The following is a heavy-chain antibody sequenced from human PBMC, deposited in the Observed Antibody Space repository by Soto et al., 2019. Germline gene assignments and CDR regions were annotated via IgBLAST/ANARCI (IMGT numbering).Heavy chain of an antibody. J-gene: IGHJ4*02. CDR1: GFSLSTSGVG. CDR2: IYWDDDK. CDR3: AHSLLQVYSSCPFFDY. D-gene: IGHD6-19*01. V-gene: IGHV2-5*02. Sequence: QITLKESGPTLVKPTQTLTLTCTFSGFSLSTSGVGVGWIRQPPGKALEWLALIYWDDDKRYSPSLKSRLTITKDTSKNQVVLTMTNMDPVDTATYYCAHSLLQVYSSCPFFDYWGQGTLVTVSS.